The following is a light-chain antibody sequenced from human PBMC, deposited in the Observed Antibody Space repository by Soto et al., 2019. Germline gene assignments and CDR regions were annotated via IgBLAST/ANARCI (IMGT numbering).Light chain of an antibody. V-gene: IGKV3-20*01. CDR1: QSVSSSY. Sequence: EIVLTQSPGTLSLSPGERATLSCRASQSVSSSYLAWYQQKPGQAPRLLIYAASRRAAGIPDRFSGSGSGTDFALTISRLEPEDFAVYHCQQYSRSPPACTFGQGTKLEI. J-gene: IGKJ2*02. CDR2: AAS. CDR3: QQYSRSPPACT.